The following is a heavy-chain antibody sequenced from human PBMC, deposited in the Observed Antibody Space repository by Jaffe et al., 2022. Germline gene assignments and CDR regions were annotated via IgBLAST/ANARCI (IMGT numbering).Heavy chain of an antibody. CDR2: IRYDGSNK. J-gene: IGHJ3*02. D-gene: IGHD1-7*01. Sequence: QVQLVESGGGVVQPGGSLRLSCAASGFTFSSYGMHWVRQAPGKGLEWVAFIRYDGSNKYYADSVKGRFTISRDNSKNTLYLQMNSLRAEDTAVYYCAKDGRPNYDAFDIWGQGTMVTVSS. CDR3: AKDGRPNYDAFDI. V-gene: IGHV3-30*02. CDR1: GFTFSSYG.